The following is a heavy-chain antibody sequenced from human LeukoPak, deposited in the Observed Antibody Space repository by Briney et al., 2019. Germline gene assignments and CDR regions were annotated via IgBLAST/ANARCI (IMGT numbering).Heavy chain of an antibody. CDR2: INPSGGST. CDR3: AREFDDYKIVDY. J-gene: IGHJ4*02. Sequence: ASVKVSCKASGYTFTSYYMHWVRQAPGQGLEWMGIINPSGGSTSYAQKFQGRVTMTRDMSTSTVYMELSSLRSEDMAVYYCAREFDDYKIVDYWGQGTLVTVSS. V-gene: IGHV1-46*01. CDR1: GYTFTSYY. D-gene: IGHD5-24*01.